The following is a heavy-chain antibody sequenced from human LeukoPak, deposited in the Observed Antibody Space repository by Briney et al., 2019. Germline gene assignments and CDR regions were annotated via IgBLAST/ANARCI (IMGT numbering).Heavy chain of an antibody. CDR1: GFTFSSYS. CDR2: ISSSSSYI. D-gene: IGHD1-26*01. V-gene: IGHV3-21*01. J-gene: IGHJ3*02. Sequence: SGGSLSLSCAASGFTFSSYSMNCVRQAPGKGLEWVSSISSSSSYIYYADSVKGRFTISRHNAKNSLYLQMNSLRAEDTAVYYCARRGVLGAKVFDIWGQGTMVTVSS. CDR3: ARRGVLGAKVFDI.